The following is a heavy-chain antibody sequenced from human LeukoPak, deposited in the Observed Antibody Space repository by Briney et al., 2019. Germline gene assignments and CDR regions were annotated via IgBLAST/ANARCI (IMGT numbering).Heavy chain of an antibody. Sequence: SETLSLTCTVSGGSISSGGYYWSWIRQHPGKGLEWIGYIYYSGSTYYNPSLKSRVTISVDTSKNQFSLKLSSVTAADTAVYYRARGKGYSGYDLRRGEFDYWGQGTLVTVSS. J-gene: IGHJ4*02. D-gene: IGHD5-12*01. CDR2: IYYSGST. CDR3: ARGKGYSGYDLRRGEFDY. V-gene: IGHV4-31*03. CDR1: GGSISSGGYY.